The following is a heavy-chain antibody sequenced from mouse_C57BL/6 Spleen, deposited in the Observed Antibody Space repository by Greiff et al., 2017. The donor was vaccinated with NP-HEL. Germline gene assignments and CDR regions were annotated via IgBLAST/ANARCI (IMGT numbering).Heavy chain of an antibody. J-gene: IGHJ3*01. V-gene: IGHV5-15*01. CDR1: GFTFSDYG. D-gene: IGHD3-3*01. Sequence: EVKLMESGGGLVQPGGSLKLSCAASGFTFSDYGMAWVRQAPRKGPEWVAFISNLAYSIYYADTVTGRFTISRENAKNTLYLEMSSLRSEDTAMYYCARARDGFAYWGQGTLVTVSA. CDR3: ARARDGFAY. CDR2: ISNLAYSI.